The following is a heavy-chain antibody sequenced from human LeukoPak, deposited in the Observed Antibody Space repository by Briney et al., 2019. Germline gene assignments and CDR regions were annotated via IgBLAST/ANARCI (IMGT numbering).Heavy chain of an antibody. J-gene: IGHJ4*01. V-gene: IGHV3-23*01. CDR3: AKDGDYNNGWYFFDF. Sequence: GGSLSLSCAAAGFTFSSYAMTWVRQAPGKGLEWVSTISGNAAATYYTDSVKGRFTISRDSSRNTAYLQMNTLRAEDTAVYYCAKDGDYNNGWYFFDFWGQGTLVTVSS. CDR1: GFTFSSYA. D-gene: IGHD6-19*01. CDR2: ISGNAAAT.